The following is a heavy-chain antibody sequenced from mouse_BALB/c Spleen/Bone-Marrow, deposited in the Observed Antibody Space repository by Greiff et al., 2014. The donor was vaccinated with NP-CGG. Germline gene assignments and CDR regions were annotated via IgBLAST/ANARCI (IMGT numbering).Heavy chain of an antibody. CDR2: IRNKAKGYTT. Sequence: EVQRVEFGGGLVQPGGSLRLSCAISGFTFTDYYMSWVRQPPGKALEWLGFIRNKAKGYTTEYSASVKGRFTISRDNSQSILYLQMNTLRAEDSATYYCARDINYDIYWYFDVWGAGTTVTVSS. CDR3: ARDINYDIYWYFDV. CDR1: GFTFTDYY. D-gene: IGHD2-4*01. J-gene: IGHJ1*01. V-gene: IGHV7-3*02.